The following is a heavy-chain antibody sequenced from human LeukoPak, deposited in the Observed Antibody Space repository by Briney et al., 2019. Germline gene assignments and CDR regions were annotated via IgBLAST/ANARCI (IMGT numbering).Heavy chain of an antibody. V-gene: IGHV3-64D*06. J-gene: IGHJ2*01. CDR2: VSSHGRST. CDR1: GFTFSNYS. D-gene: IGHD6-13*01. CDR3: VKTVAAGFSWYFDL. Sequence: GGSLRLSCSASGFTFSNYSMYWVREAPGKGLDCVSAVSSHGRSTYYAGSVKGRFTISRDNSKNTVYLQMSSLRADDTALYYCVKTVAAGFSWYFDLWGRGTLVTVSS.